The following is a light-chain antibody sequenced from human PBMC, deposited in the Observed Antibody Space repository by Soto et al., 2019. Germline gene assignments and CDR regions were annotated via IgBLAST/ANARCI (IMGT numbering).Light chain of an antibody. Sequence: DIQMTQSPSTLSASVGDRFTITCRASQNIGSWLEWYHQKPGKAPKLLXYDASSLESGVPSRFSGSGSGTEFTLTISSLQPDDFAAYYCQQYNSFPWTFGPGTKVDIK. CDR2: DAS. CDR3: QQYNSFPWT. CDR1: QNIGSW. V-gene: IGKV1-5*01. J-gene: IGKJ1*01.